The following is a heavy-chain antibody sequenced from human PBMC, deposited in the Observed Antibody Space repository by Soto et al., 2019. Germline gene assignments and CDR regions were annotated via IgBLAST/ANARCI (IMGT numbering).Heavy chain of an antibody. D-gene: IGHD6-13*01. CDR3: ARVMGQQLGNGGAYYYYYYGMDV. Sequence: GGSLRLSCAASGFTFSSYGMHWVRQAPGKGLEWVAVIWYDGSNKYYADSVKGRFTISRDNSKNTLYLQMNSLRAEDTAVYYCARVMGQQLGNGGAYYYYYYGMDVWGQGTTVTVSS. CDR2: IWYDGSNK. CDR1: GFTFSSYG. V-gene: IGHV3-33*01. J-gene: IGHJ6*02.